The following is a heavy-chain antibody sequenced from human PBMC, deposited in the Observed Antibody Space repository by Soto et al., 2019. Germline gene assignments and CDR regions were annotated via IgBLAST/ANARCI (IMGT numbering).Heavy chain of an antibody. D-gene: IGHD3-3*01. V-gene: IGHV1-69*01. CDR2: IIPIFGTA. CDR1: GGTFSSYA. CDR3: ARPARGDFWSPSDY. J-gene: IGHJ4*02. Sequence: QVQLVQSGAEVKKPGSSVKVSCKASGGTFSSYAISWVRQAPGQGLEWMGGIIPIFGTANYAQKFQGRVTITADESTSTASMELSSLRSEDTAVYYCARPARGDFWSPSDYWGQGTLVTVSS.